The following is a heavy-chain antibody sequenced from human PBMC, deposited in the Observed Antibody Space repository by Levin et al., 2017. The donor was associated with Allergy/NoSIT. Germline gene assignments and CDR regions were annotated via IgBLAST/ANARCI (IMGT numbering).Heavy chain of an antibody. Sequence: GGSLRLSCTASGFTVSSNYMSWVRQAPGKGLEWVSVIYSGGSTYYADSVKGRFTISRDNSKNTLYLQMNSLRAEDTAVYYCARSGRESDYGFDYWGQGTLVTVSS. CDR2: IYSGGST. CDR1: GFTVSSNY. V-gene: IGHV3-53*01. D-gene: IGHD4-17*01. CDR3: ARSGRESDYGFDY. J-gene: IGHJ4*02.